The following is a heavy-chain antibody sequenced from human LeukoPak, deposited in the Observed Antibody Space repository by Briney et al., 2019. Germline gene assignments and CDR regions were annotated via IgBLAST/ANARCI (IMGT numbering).Heavy chain of an antibody. CDR2: VYSGGST. CDR1: GFTVSSNY. D-gene: IGHD4-17*01. J-gene: IGHJ2*01. Sequence: GGSLRLSCAASGFTVSSNYMSWVRQAPGKGLEWVSVVYSGGSTYYADSVKGRFTISRDNSKYTLYLQMNSLRAEDTAVYYCARTVTMEWYFDLWGRGTLVTVSS. V-gene: IGHV3-53*01. CDR3: ARTVTMEWYFDL.